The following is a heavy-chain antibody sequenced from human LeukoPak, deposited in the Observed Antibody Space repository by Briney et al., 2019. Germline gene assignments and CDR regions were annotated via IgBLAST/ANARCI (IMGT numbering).Heavy chain of an antibody. J-gene: IGHJ6*03. Sequence: SETLSLTCTVSGGSISSYYWSWIRQPPGKGLEWIGYIYYSGSTNYNPSLKSRVTISVDTSKNQFSLKLSSVTAADTAVYYCARVSPDDSYYYYYYMDVWGKGTTVTISS. CDR2: IYYSGST. D-gene: IGHD3-3*01. CDR1: GGSISSYY. V-gene: IGHV4-59*08. CDR3: ARVSPDDSYYYYYYMDV.